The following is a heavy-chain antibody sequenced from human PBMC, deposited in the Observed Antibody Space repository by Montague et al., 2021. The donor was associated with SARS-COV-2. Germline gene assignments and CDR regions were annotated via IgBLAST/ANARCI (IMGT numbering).Heavy chain of an antibody. V-gene: IGHV4-59*01. Sequence: SETLSLTCSVSGATSRTSYRNLIRQSPGKGLESIGYVYYTGDSYHDPSLRGRATISLDASEAQFSLHIHSMTAADTVIYYCARSVAAAGPGSFDIWGRGTIVTVS. CDR1: GATSRTSY. CDR2: VYYTGDS. D-gene: IGHD6-13*01. CDR3: ARSVAAAGPGSFDI. J-gene: IGHJ3*02.